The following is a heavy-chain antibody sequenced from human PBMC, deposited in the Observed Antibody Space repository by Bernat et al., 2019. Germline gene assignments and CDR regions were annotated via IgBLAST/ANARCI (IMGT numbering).Heavy chain of an antibody. D-gene: IGHD3-10*01. CDR2: ISYDGSNK. CDR3: ARGQYYYGSGSYPVDY. CDR1: GFTFSSYA. J-gene: IGHJ4*02. Sequence: QVQLVESGGGVVQPGRSLRLSCAASGFTFSSYAMHWVRQAPGKGLEWVAVISYDGSNKYYADSVKGRFTISRDNSKNTLYLQMYSLRAEDTAVYYCARGQYYYGSGSYPVDYWGQGTLVTVSS. V-gene: IGHV3-30-3*01.